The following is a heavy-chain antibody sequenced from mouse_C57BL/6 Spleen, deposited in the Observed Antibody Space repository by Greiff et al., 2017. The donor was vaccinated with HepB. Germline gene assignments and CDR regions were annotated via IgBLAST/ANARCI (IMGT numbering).Heavy chain of an antibody. Sequence: VQLQQSGPELVKPGASVKISCKASGYAFSSSWMNWVKQRPGKGLEWIGRIYPGDGDTNYNGKFKGKATLTADKSSSTAYMQLSSLTSEDSAVYFCARRRYYGNHYYAMDYWGQGTSVTVSS. J-gene: IGHJ4*01. CDR1: GYAFSSSW. V-gene: IGHV1-82*01. CDR2: IYPGDGDT. CDR3: ARRRYYGNHYYAMDY. D-gene: IGHD2-1*01.